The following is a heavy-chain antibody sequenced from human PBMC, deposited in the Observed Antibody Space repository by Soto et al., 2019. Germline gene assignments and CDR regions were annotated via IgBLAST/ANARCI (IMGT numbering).Heavy chain of an antibody. Sequence: SETLSLTCPVSGGSISSYCWSWIRQPPGKGLEWIGYIYYSGSTNYNPSLKSRVTISVDTSKNQFSLKLSSVTAADTAVYYCARVWGGAFDIWGQGTMVTVSS. D-gene: IGHD3-10*01. CDR3: ARVWGGAFDI. CDR1: GGSISSYC. J-gene: IGHJ3*02. V-gene: IGHV4-59*01. CDR2: IYYSGST.